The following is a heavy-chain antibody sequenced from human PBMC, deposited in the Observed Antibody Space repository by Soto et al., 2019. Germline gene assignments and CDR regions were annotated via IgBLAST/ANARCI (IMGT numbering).Heavy chain of an antibody. Sequence: GESLKISCKGSGYSFTSYWISWVRQMPGKGLEWMGRIDPSDSYTNYSPSFQGHVTISADKSISTAYLQWSSLKASDTAMYYCARHKDCSGGSCYSRNYYYYGMDVWGQGTTVTVS. CDR1: GYSFTSYW. V-gene: IGHV5-10-1*01. J-gene: IGHJ6*02. D-gene: IGHD2-15*01. CDR2: IDPSDSYT. CDR3: ARHKDCSGGSCYSRNYYYYGMDV.